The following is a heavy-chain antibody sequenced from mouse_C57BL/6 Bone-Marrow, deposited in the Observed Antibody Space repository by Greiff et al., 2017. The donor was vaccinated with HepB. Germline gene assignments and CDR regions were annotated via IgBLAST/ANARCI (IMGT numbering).Heavy chain of an antibody. J-gene: IGHJ3*01. V-gene: IGHV10-1*01. Sequence: DVMLVESGGGLVQPKGSLKLSCAASGFSFNTYAMNWVRQAPGKGLEWVARIRSKSNNYATYYADSVKDRFTISRDDSESMLYLQMNNLKTEDTAMYYCQTGTVAWFAYWGQGTLVTVSA. D-gene: IGHD4-1*01. CDR3: QTGTVAWFAY. CDR2: IRSKSNNYAT. CDR1: GFSFNTYA.